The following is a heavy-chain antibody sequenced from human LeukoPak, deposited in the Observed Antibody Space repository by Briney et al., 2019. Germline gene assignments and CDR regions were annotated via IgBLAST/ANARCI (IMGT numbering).Heavy chain of an antibody. J-gene: IGHJ4*02. D-gene: IGHD6-13*01. CDR1: GFTFSSYA. V-gene: IGHV3-23*01. CDR2: IGGSGGST. Sequence: GGSLRLSCAASGFTFSSYAMSWVRQAPGKGLEWVSAIGGSGGSTYYADSVKGRFTISRDNSKNTLYLQMNSLRAEDTAVYYCAKDLLAAAVLYYFEYWGQGTLVTVSS. CDR3: AKDLLAAAVLYYFEY.